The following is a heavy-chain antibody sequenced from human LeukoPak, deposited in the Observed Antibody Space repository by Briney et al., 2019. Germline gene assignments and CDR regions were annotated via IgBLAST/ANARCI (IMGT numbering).Heavy chain of an antibody. CDR2: ITSSSTYI. D-gene: IGHD3-10*01. CDR3: ARVAMTSGGDRGYFYFYYMDV. Sequence: GGSLRLSCAASGFTFSSYSMNWVRQAPGKGLEWVSSITSSSTYIFYADSLKGRFTISRDNAKNSVYLQMNGLRAEDTAVYYCARVAMTSGGDRGYFYFYYMDVWGKGTMVTVSS. CDR1: GFTFSSYS. J-gene: IGHJ6*03. V-gene: IGHV3-21*01.